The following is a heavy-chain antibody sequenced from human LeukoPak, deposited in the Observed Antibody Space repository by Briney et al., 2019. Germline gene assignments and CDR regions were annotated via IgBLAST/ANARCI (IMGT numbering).Heavy chain of an antibody. V-gene: IGHV3-7*02. CDR2: IKQDGSEK. Sequence: SGGSLRLSCAASGFTFSSYWMSWVRQAPGKWLEWVANIKQDGSEKYYVDSVKGRFTISRDNAKNSLYLQMNSLRAEDTAVYYCASGTQASYYYYYYMDFWGKGTTVTVSS. CDR1: GFTFSSYW. J-gene: IGHJ6*03. D-gene: IGHD6-13*01. CDR3: ASGTQASYYYYYYMDF.